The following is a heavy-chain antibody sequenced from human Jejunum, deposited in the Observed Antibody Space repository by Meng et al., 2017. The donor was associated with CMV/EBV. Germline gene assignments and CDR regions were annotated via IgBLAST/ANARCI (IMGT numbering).Heavy chain of an antibody. D-gene: IGHD6-6*01. Sequence: TFPGGSISGSYWSWLRQPPGKGLEWIGHIYYSGSTTYNPSLQSRVTISVDTSKNQFSLNVSSVTAADTAVYYCARGGTSSKWFDPWGQGTRVTVSS. J-gene: IGHJ5*02. V-gene: IGHV4-59*01. CDR1: GGSISGSY. CDR2: IYYSGST. CDR3: ARGGTSSKWFDP.